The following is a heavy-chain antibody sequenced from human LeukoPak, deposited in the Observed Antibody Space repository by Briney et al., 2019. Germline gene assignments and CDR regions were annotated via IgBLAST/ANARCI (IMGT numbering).Heavy chain of an antibody. D-gene: IGHD3-22*01. CDR3: ARDRRYYDSSGYFDY. J-gene: IGHJ4*02. Sequence: ASETLSLTCTVSGGSISSSGYYWGWIRQPPGKGLEWIASIYYSGSTNYNPSLKSRVTISVDTSKNQFSLKLSSVTAADTAVYYCARDRRYYDSSGYFDYWGQGTLVTVSS. CDR1: GGSISSSGYY. V-gene: IGHV4-39*07. CDR2: IYYSGST.